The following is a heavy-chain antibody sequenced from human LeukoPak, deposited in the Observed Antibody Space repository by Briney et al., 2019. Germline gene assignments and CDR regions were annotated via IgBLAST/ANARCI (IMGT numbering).Heavy chain of an antibody. D-gene: IGHD6-13*01. V-gene: IGHV1-2*02. Sequence: ASVKVSCKASGYTFTNYYMHWVRQAPGQGLEWMGWINPSSGGTDYAQRFQGRDTMTRDTSISTAYMELNSLKSDDTAVYYCARDGVYSRNFDAFDIWGQGTMVTVSS. J-gene: IGHJ3*02. CDR1: GYTFTNYY. CDR3: ARDGVYSRNFDAFDI. CDR2: INPSSGGT.